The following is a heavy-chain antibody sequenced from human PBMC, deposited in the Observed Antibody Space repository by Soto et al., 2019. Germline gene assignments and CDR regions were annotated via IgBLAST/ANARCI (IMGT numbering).Heavy chain of an antibody. D-gene: IGHD2-15*01. V-gene: IGHV4-34*01. Sequence: QVQLQQWGAGLLKPSETLSLTCAVYGGSFSGYYWSWIRQPPGKGLEWIGEINHSGSTNYNPSLKSRVTISVDTSKNQFSLKLSSVTAADTAVYYCARGFGNVVVVANWFDPWGQGTLVTVSS. CDR3: ARGFGNVVVVANWFDP. CDR2: INHSGST. J-gene: IGHJ5*02. CDR1: GGSFSGYY.